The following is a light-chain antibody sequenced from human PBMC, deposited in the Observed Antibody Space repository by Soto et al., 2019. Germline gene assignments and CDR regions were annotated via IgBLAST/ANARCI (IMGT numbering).Light chain of an antibody. Sequence: QSVLTQPASVSGSPGQSITISCTGTSSDVGSRNLVSWYQQYPGKAPKVIIFEASKRPSGVSNRFSGSKSGNTASLTISGLQAEDEADYYCCSNAAGSTYVFGSRTKLTVL. V-gene: IGLV2-23*01. CDR1: SSDVGSRNL. CDR3: CSNAAGSTYV. J-gene: IGLJ1*01. CDR2: EAS.